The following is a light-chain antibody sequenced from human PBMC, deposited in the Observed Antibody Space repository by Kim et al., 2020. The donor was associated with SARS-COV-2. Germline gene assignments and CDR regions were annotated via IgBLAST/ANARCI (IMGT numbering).Light chain of an antibody. V-gene: IGKV3-11*01. CDR1: QSVSSY. J-gene: IGKJ3*01. Sequence: SPEERATLSCRASQSVSSYLAWYQQKPGQAPRLLIYDASNRATGIPARFSGSGSGTDFTLTISSLEPEDFAVYYCQQRSNWPPFTFGPGTKVDIK. CDR2: DAS. CDR3: QQRSNWPPFT.